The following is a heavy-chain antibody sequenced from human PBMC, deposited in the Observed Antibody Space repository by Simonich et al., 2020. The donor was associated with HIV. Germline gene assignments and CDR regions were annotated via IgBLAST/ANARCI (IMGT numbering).Heavy chain of an antibody. Sequence: QVQLVESGGGVVQPGRSLRLSCAASGFTFSSYAMHWVRQAPGKGLEWVADISYEGSNKYYADSGKGRFTISRDNSKNTLYLQMNGLRAEDTAVYYCASGGSISSVWADDYWGQGTLVTVSS. J-gene: IGHJ4*02. CDR3: ASGGSISSVWADDY. CDR1: GFTFSSYA. CDR2: ISYEGSNK. V-gene: IGHV3-30*07. D-gene: IGHD3-16*01.